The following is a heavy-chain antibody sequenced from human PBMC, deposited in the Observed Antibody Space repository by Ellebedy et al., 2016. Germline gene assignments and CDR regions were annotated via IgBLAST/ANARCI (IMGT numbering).Heavy chain of an antibody. CDR1: GGSISSGGYS. V-gene: IGHV4-30-2*01. Sequence: SETLSLTXAVSGGSISSGGYSWSWIRQPPGKGLEWIGYIYHSGSTYYNPSLKSRVTISVDRSKNQFSLKLSSVTAADTAVYYCARGGLVGASIDAFDIWGQGTMVTVSS. CDR3: ARGGLVGASIDAFDI. J-gene: IGHJ3*02. D-gene: IGHD1-26*01. CDR2: IYHSGST.